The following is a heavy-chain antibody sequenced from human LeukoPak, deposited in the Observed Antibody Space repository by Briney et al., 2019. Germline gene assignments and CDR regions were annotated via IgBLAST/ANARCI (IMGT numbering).Heavy chain of an antibody. CDR3: AKGVEDSGIYYYYYMDV. D-gene: IGHD2-15*01. V-gene: IGHV3-23*01. CDR1: GFTFSSYTFSTYA. CDR2: VSGSGVST. Sequence: GGSLRLSCAASGFTFSSYTFSTYAMSWVRQAPGKGLEWVSAVSGSGVSTYYADSVKGRFTISRDDSKNTLYLQMNGLRAEDTAVYYCAKGVEDSGIYYYYYMDVWGKGTTVTVSS. J-gene: IGHJ6*03.